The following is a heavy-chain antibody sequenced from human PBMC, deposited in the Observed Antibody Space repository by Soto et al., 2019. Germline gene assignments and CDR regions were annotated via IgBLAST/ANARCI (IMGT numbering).Heavy chain of an antibody. V-gene: IGHV4-61*01. CDR1: GGSVSSGSYY. CDR3: AREGGVKDFWSGFYRRYYYGMDV. D-gene: IGHD3-3*01. J-gene: IGHJ6*02. CDR2: IYYSGST. Sequence: QVQLQESGPGLVKPSETLSLTCTVSGGSVSSGSYYWSWIRQPPGKGLEWIGYIYYSGSTNYNPSLKARVPISVYTPKNQFSLKLSSGTAADTAVYYCAREGGVKDFWSGFYRRYYYGMDVWGQGTTVTVSS.